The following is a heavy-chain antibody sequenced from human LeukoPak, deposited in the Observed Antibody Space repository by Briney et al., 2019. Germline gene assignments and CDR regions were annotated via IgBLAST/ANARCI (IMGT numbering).Heavy chain of an antibody. Sequence: SETLSLTCAVYGGSFSGYYWSWIRQPPGKGLEWIGEINHSGSTNYNPSLKSRVTISVDTSKNQFSLKLSSVTAADTAVYYCARVGMWSNWFDPWGQGTLVTVSS. CDR3: ARVGMWSNWFDP. CDR1: GGSFSGYY. J-gene: IGHJ5*02. V-gene: IGHV4-34*01. D-gene: IGHD6-13*01. CDR2: INHSGST.